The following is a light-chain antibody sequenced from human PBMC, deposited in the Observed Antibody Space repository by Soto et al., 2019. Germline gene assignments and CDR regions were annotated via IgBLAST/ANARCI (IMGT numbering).Light chain of an antibody. J-gene: IGLJ2*01. Sequence: QSALTQPPSASGSPGQSVTISCTGTSSDVGGYNYVSWYQQHPGKAPKLMIYEVSKRPSGVPDRFSGSKSGNTASMTVSGLQAEDEADYYCISYAGSNRVFGGGTKLTFL. CDR2: EVS. V-gene: IGLV2-8*01. CDR3: ISYAGSNRV. CDR1: SSDVGGYNY.